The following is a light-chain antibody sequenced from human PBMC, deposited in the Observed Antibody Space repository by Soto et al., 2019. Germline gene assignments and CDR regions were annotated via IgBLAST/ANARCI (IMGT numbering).Light chain of an antibody. Sequence: QSALTQPASVSGSPGQSITISCTGTSSDVGGYNHVSWYQQHPGKAPKLMIYDVNNRRSGVSNRFSGSKSGNTASLTISGLQAEDEADYYCSSYASSSTLLFGGGTKVTVL. CDR1: SSDVGGYNH. J-gene: IGLJ2*01. V-gene: IGLV2-14*03. CDR2: DVN. CDR3: SSYASSSTLL.